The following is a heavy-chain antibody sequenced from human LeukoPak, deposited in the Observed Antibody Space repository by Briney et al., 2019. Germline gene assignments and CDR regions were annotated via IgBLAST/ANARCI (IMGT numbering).Heavy chain of an antibody. D-gene: IGHD3-10*01. V-gene: IGHV1-2*02. Sequence: ASVKVSCKASGYTFTDYHVHWVRQAPGQGLEWMGWINPNSGGTNYAQKFQGRVTMTRDTSISTAYMELSRLRFDDTAVYYCARGPYGSENYYDYWGQGTLATVSS. CDR1: GYTFTDYH. J-gene: IGHJ4*02. CDR3: ARGPYGSENYYDY. CDR2: INPNSGGT.